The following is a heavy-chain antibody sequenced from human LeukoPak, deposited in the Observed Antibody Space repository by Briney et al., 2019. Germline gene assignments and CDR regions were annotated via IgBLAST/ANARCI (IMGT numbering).Heavy chain of an antibody. CDR2: ISAYNGNT. CDR1: GYTFTSYG. Sequence: ASVKVSCKASGYTFTSYGISWVRQAPGQGLEWMGWISAYNGNTNYAQKPQGRVTMTTDTSTSTAYMELRSLRSDDTAVYYCARDLFGRGSGSYYGYWGQGTLVTVSS. D-gene: IGHD3-10*01. CDR3: ARDLFGRGSGSYYGY. J-gene: IGHJ4*02. V-gene: IGHV1-18*01.